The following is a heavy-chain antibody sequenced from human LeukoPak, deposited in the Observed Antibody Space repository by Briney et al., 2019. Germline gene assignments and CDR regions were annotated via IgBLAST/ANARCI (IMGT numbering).Heavy chain of an antibody. CDR3: ARERSFVSGNHDFDC. CDR2: ISGNSGYT. CDR1: GFSFSDNY. V-gene: IGHV3-11*06. D-gene: IGHD1-14*01. Sequence: PGGSLRLSCAASGFSFSDNYMSWVRQAPGKGLEWISYISGNSGYTKYADSVKGRFTIYRDNARKSLYLQMNSLRAEDTAVYYCARERSFVSGNHDFDCWGQGTLVTVSS. J-gene: IGHJ4*02.